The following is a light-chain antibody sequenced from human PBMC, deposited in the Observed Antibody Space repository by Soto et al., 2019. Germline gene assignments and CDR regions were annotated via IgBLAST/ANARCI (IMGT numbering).Light chain of an antibody. CDR1: QSVLYSSNNKNY. CDR3: QQYESTPPT. V-gene: IGKV4-1*01. J-gene: IGKJ2*01. Sequence: DIVMTQSPDSLAVSLGERATINCKSSQSVLYSSNNKNYLAWYQQRPGQPPKLLIYWASTRESGVPDRFSGSGSGTDFTLTITSLQAEDAAVYSCQQYESTPPTFGQGTKLEIK. CDR2: WAS.